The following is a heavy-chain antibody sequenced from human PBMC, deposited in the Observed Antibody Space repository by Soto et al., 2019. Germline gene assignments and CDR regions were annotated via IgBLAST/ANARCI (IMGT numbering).Heavy chain of an antibody. V-gene: IGHV1-18*01. CDR3: AGGGTPIDY. J-gene: IGHJ4*02. D-gene: IGHD1-7*01. CDR2: ISAYNGNT. Sequence: QVQLVQSGAEVKKPGASVKVSCKTSGYTFTNFGLSWVRQAPGQGLEWMGWISAYNGNTNYAQNFQSRVTMTTATSTSTAYMELRSLRSAGTAVYYCAGGGTPIDYWGQGTLVTVSS. CDR1: GYTFTNFG.